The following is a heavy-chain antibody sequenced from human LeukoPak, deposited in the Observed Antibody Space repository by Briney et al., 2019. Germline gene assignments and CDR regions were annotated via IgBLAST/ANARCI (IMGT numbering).Heavy chain of an antibody. D-gene: IGHD6-19*01. J-gene: IGHJ4*02. V-gene: IGHV3-23*01. CDR3: AKSYGYSSGWYYFDY. Sequence: GGSLRLSCAASGFTLSSYAMSWVRQAPGKGLEWVSAISGSGGSTYYADSVKGRFTISRDNSKNTLYLQMNSLRAEDTAVYYCAKSYGYSSGWYYFDYWGQGTLVTVSS. CDR2: ISGSGGST. CDR1: GFTLSSYA.